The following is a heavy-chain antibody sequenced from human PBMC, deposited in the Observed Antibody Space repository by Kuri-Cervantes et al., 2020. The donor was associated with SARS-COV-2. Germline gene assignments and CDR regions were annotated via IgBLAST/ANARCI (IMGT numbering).Heavy chain of an antibody. V-gene: IGHV4-61*02. D-gene: IGHD2/OR15-2a*01. Sequence: SETLSLTCAVSGYSISSGSYYWSWIRQPAGKGLEWIGRIYTSGSTNYNPSLKSRVTISVDTSKNQFSLKLSSVTAADTAVYYCARDGSFSPLYYYYYMDVWGKGTTVTVSS. CDR3: ARDGSFSPLYYYYYMDV. J-gene: IGHJ6*03. CDR1: GYSISSGSYY. CDR2: IYTSGST.